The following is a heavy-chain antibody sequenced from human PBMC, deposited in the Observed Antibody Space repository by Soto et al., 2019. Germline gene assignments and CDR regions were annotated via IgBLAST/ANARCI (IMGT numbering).Heavy chain of an antibody. D-gene: IGHD4-17*01. Sequence: PGGSLRLSCAASGFTFDDYAMHWVRQAPGKGLEWVSGISWNSGSIGYADSVKGRFTISRDNAKNSLYLQMNSLRAEDTTLYYCAKDSDYGSVWFDPWGQGTLVTVSS. J-gene: IGHJ5*02. V-gene: IGHV3-9*01. CDR3: AKDSDYGSVWFDP. CDR2: ISWNSGSI. CDR1: GFTFDDYA.